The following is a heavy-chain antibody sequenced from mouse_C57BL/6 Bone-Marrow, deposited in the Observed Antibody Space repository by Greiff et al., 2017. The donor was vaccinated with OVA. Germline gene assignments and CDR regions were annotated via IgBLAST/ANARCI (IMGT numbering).Heavy chain of an antibody. CDR2: ISDGGSYT. CDR1: GFTFSSYA. D-gene: IGHD1-1*01. CDR3: ARERGFTTVVARAFDY. V-gene: IGHV5-4*01. J-gene: IGHJ2*01. Sequence: EVMLVESGGGLVKPGGSLKLSCAASGFTFSSYAMSWVRQTPEKRLEWVATISDGGSYTYYPDNVKGRFTISRDNAKNNLYLQMSHLKSEDTAMYYCARERGFTTVVARAFDYWGQGTTLTVSS.